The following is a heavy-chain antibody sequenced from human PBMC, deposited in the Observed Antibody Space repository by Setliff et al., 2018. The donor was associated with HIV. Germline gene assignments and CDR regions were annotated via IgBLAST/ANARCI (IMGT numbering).Heavy chain of an antibody. V-gene: IGHV3-7*01. Sequence: GGSLRLSCAASGFTFSSYWMSWVRQAPGKGLEWVANIKQDGSEKYYVDSVKGRFTISRDNANNSLFLQMNSLRADETAVYYCARTSVDASMPFYYYYYMDVWGKGTTVTVSS. CDR2: IKQDGSEK. CDR1: GFTFSSYW. D-gene: IGHD5-12*01. J-gene: IGHJ6*03. CDR3: ARTSVDASMPFYYYYYMDV.